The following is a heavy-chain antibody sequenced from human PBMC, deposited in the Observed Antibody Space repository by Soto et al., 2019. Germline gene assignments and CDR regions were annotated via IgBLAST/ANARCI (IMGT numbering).Heavy chain of an antibody. CDR1: GFTFSSYG. Sequence: GGSLRLSCAASGFTFSSYGMHWVRQAPGKGLEWVAVISYDGSNKYYADSVKGRFTISRDNSKNTLYLQMNSLRAEDTAVYYCAKGKDYGDYVYYYYGMDVWGQGPTVTVSS. CDR3: AKGKDYGDYVYYYYGMDV. J-gene: IGHJ6*02. CDR2: ISYDGSNK. D-gene: IGHD4-17*01. V-gene: IGHV3-30*18.